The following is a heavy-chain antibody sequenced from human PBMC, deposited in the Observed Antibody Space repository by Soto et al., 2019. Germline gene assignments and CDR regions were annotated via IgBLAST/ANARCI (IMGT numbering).Heavy chain of an antibody. D-gene: IGHD3-16*02. Sequence: PSETLSLTCTVSGGSISSYYWSWIRQPPGKGLEWIGYIYYSGSTNYNPSLKSRVTISVDTSKNQFSLKLSSVTAADTAVYYCARYMITFGGVIVRNAFDIWGQGTXVTVS. CDR1: GGSISSYY. CDR3: ARYMITFGGVIVRNAFDI. V-gene: IGHV4-59*08. J-gene: IGHJ3*02. CDR2: IYYSGST.